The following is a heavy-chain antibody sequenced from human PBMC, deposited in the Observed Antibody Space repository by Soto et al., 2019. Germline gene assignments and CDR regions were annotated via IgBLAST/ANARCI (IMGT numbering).Heavy chain of an antibody. CDR2: IGGSGGNR. CDR3: ARVASDYINSVDH. D-gene: IGHD4-4*01. V-gene: IGHV3-23*01. Sequence: EVQLLESGGGLVQPGGSLRLSCAASGFTFNAYAMTWVRQAPGGRLGWVSGIGGSGGNRYYAASGRGRFTISRDNSKDTVDLQMSSLRVEDTAVYYCARVASDYINSVDHWGQGILVTVSS. J-gene: IGHJ4*02. CDR1: GFTFNAYA.